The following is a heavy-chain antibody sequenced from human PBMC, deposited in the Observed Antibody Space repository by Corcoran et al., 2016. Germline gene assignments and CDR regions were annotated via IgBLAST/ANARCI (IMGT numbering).Heavy chain of an antibody. Sequence: QVQLVESGGGVVQPGRSLRLSCAASGFTFSSSGMHWVRQAPGKGLEWVAVISYDGSNKYYADSVKGRFTLSRDNSKNPLYLQMNSLRAEDAAVYYCAKDFYDYVWGSYRPPGYWGQGTLVTVSS. CDR3: AKDFYDYVWGSYRPPGY. J-gene: IGHJ4*02. CDR1: GFTFSSSG. D-gene: IGHD3-16*02. CDR2: ISYDGSNK. V-gene: IGHV3-30*18.